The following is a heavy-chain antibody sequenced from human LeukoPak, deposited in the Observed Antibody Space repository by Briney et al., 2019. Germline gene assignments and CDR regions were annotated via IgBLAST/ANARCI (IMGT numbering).Heavy chain of an antibody. D-gene: IGHD1-14*01. CDR3: TRMTTGHDY. J-gene: IGHJ4*02. CDR1: GVSFNDYY. Sequence: SETLSLICAVSGVSFNDYYWSWVRQSPGKGLEWIGEINHSGYTNDSPSLKSRVTISIDTSRKQFSLNLRSLTVADTAVYYCTRMTTGHDYWGQGTLVTVSS. CDR2: INHSGYT. V-gene: IGHV4-34*01.